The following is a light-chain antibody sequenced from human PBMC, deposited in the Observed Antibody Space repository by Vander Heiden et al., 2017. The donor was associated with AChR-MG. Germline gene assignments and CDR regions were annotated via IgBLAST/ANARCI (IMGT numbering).Light chain of an antibody. CDR2: DVS. Sequence: QSALTQPRSVSGSPGQSVTISCTGSSSDVGGYNYVSWYQQHPGKAPKLMIYDVSKRPSGVPDRFSGSKSGNAASLTISGLQAEDEADYYCSSFARSYSYDFGTGTKVTVL. CDR1: SSDVGGYNY. J-gene: IGLJ1*01. V-gene: IGLV2-11*01. CDR3: SSFARSYSYD.